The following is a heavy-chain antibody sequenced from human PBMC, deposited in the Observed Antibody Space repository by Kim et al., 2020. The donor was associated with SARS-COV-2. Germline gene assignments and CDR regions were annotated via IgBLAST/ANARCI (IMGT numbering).Heavy chain of an antibody. CDR1: GFTFSSYS. Sequence: GGSLRLSCAASGFTFSSYSMNWVRQAPGKGLEWVSYISSSSSTIYYADSVKGRFTISRDNAKNSLYLQMNSLRAEDTAVYYCAREPPATPSYYGMDVWGQGTTVTVSS. CDR2: ISSSSSTI. J-gene: IGHJ6*02. CDR3: AREPPATPSYYGMDV. V-gene: IGHV3-48*04.